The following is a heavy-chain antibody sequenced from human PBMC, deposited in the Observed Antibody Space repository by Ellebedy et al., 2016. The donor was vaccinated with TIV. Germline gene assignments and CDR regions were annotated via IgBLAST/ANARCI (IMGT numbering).Heavy chain of an antibody. V-gene: IGHV4-39*01. D-gene: IGHD4-17*01. CDR3: ALAVTTDNDY. Sequence: MPSETLSLTCTVSGDSISSGNYYWGWIRQPPRKGLEWIATIYYNGNTYYKSSLKSRATISVDASDNKLSLKLNSVTAADTAVYYCALAVTTDNDYWGQGTLVTVSS. J-gene: IGHJ4*02. CDR1: GDSISSGNYY. CDR2: IYYNGNT.